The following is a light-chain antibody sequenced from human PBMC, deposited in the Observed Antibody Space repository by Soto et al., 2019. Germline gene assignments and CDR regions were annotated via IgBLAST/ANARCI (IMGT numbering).Light chain of an antibody. Sequence: QSALTQPASVSGSPGQAITISCTGTSSDVGGYNYVSWYQRHPGKAPKLMIYEVINRPSGVSNRFSGSKSGNTASLTISGLQAEDEADYYCSSYTSSNTLVFGGGTKLTVL. J-gene: IGLJ3*02. CDR2: EVI. CDR3: SSYTSSNTLV. CDR1: SSDVGGYNY. V-gene: IGLV2-14*01.